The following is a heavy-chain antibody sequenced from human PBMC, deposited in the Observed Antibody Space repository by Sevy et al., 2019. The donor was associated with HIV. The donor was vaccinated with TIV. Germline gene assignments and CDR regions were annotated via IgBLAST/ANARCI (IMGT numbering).Heavy chain of an antibody. CDR2: IYYSGST. CDR1: GGSVSSGSYY. V-gene: IGHV4-61*01. CDR3: GRAQTGAGMVDGFDI. J-gene: IGHJ3*02. D-gene: IGHD6-13*01. Sequence: SETLSLTCTVSGGSVSSGSYYWSWIRQPPGKGLEWIGYIYYSGSTNYNPSLKSRVTISVDTSKNQFSLKLSSVTAAGTAVYFCGRAQTGAGMVDGFDIWGQGTMVHVSS.